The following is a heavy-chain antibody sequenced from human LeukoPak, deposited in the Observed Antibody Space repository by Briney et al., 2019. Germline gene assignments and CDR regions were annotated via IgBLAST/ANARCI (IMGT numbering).Heavy chain of an antibody. D-gene: IGHD3-10*01. J-gene: IGHJ4*02. CDR2: IYYSGST. Sequence: PSETLSLTCTVSGGSISSGGYYWSWTRQHPGKGLEWIGYIYYSGSTYYNPSLKSRVTISVDTSKNQFSLKLSSVTAADTAVYYCASVVRRVIITNHWGQGTLVTVSS. CDR3: ASVVRRVIITNH. V-gene: IGHV4-31*03. CDR1: GGSISSGGYY.